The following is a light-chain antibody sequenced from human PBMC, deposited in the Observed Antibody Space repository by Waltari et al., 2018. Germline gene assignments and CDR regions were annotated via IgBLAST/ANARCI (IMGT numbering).Light chain of an antibody. J-gene: IGKJ1*01. CDR2: GAS. CDR3: QQSYITLWT. Sequence: IQMTQSPSSLSASVGDRVTITCRASQSISSYLNWYQQKRGKAPKVLIYGASSLQSGVPSRFSGSGSGTDFTLTISSLQPEDFATYYCQQSYITLWTFGQGTKVEIK. V-gene: IGKV1-39*01. CDR1: QSISSY.